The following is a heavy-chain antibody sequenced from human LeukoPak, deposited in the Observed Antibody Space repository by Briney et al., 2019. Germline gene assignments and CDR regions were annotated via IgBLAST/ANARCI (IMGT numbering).Heavy chain of an antibody. CDR2: ISYDGSNK. Sequence: SGGSLRLSCAASGFTFSSYGMHWVRQAPGKGLEWVAVISYDGSNKYYADSVKGRFTISRDNSKSTLYLQMNSLRAEDTAVYYCAKAVGYCSGGSCYWGAFDIWGQGTMVTVSS. J-gene: IGHJ3*02. CDR1: GFTFSSYG. V-gene: IGHV3-30*18. CDR3: AKAVGYCSGGSCYWGAFDI. D-gene: IGHD2-15*01.